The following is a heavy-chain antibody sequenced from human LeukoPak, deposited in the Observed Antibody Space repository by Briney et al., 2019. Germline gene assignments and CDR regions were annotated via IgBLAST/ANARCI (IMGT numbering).Heavy chain of an antibody. CDR1: GFTFNTYG. V-gene: IGHV3-30*03. Sequence: GGSLRLSCAASGFTFNTYGMHWVRQAPGKGLEWVAVISYDGSNKYYADSVKGRFTISRDNAKNSLYLQMNSLRAEDTAVYYCARENDPWSGYYLFDYWGQGTLVTVSS. J-gene: IGHJ4*02. CDR3: ARENDPWSGYYLFDY. D-gene: IGHD3-3*01. CDR2: ISYDGSNK.